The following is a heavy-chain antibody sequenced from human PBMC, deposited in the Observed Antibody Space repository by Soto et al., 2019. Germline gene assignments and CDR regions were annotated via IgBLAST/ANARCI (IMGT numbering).Heavy chain of an antibody. CDR3: ARSSGSYGHYYYGMDV. J-gene: IGHJ6*02. CDR1: GYTFTRYG. D-gene: IGHD1-26*01. CDR2: ISAYNGNT. Sequence: QVQLVQSGAEVKKPGASVKVSCKASGYTFTRYGISWVRQAPGQGLEWMGWISAYNGNTNYAQKLQGRVTMSVDTSKNQFSLKLSSVTAADTAVYYCARSSGSYGHYYYGMDVWGQGTTVTVSS. V-gene: IGHV1-18*01.